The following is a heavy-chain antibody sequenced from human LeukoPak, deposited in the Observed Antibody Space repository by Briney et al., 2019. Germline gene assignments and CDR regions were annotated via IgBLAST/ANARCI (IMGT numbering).Heavy chain of an antibody. J-gene: IGHJ5*02. V-gene: IGHV4-59*12. CDR1: GGSIRSYY. CDR3: ARGLKLGYCSGGSCPYNWFDP. Sequence: PSETLSLTCTVSGGSIRSYYWSWIRQPPGKGLEWIGYIYYSGSTNYNPSLKSRVTISVDTSKNQFSLKLSSVTAADTAVYYCARGLKLGYCSGGSCPYNWFDPWGQGTLVTVSS. CDR2: IYYSGST. D-gene: IGHD2-15*01.